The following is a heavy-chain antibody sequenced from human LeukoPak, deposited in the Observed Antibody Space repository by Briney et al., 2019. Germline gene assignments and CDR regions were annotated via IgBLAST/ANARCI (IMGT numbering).Heavy chain of an antibody. D-gene: IGHD4-17*01. V-gene: IGHV1-69*13. Sequence: ASVKVSCKASGGTFSSYAISWVRQAPGQGLEWMGGIIPIFGTANYAQKFQGRVTITADESTSTAYMELSSLRSEDTAVYYCARGTDYGDYWYFDYWGQGTLVTVSS. CDR1: GGTFSSYA. CDR3: ARGTDYGDYWYFDY. J-gene: IGHJ4*02. CDR2: IIPIFGTA.